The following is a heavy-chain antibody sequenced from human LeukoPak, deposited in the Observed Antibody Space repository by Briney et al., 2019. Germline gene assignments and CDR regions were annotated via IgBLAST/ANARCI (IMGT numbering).Heavy chain of an antibody. Sequence: SSETRSLTCAVYGGSFSDYYWSWIRQSPGKGLEWIGEINHSGSTNYNPSLKSRVTISVDTSKNQFSLKLSSVTAADTAVYYCARGKRLICSSTSCYPYALYWYYYGMDVWGQGTTVTVSS. CDR2: INHSGST. D-gene: IGHD2-2*01. J-gene: IGHJ6*02. V-gene: IGHV4-34*01. CDR3: ARGKRLICSSTSCYPYALYWYYYGMDV. CDR1: GGSFSDYY.